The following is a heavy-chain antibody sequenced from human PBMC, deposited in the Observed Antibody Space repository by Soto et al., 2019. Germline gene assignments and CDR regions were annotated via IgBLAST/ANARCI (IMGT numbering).Heavy chain of an antibody. CDR2: ISWNSGSI. CDR1: GFTFDDYA. J-gene: IGHJ4*02. V-gene: IGHV3-9*01. D-gene: IGHD3-9*01. Sequence: GGSLRLSCAASGFTFDDYAMHWVRQAPGKGLEWVSGISWNSGSIGYADSVKGRFTISRDNAKNSLYLQMNSLRAEDTALYYCAKESEYDILTGYPLDYWGQGTLVTVSS. CDR3: AKESEYDILTGYPLDY.